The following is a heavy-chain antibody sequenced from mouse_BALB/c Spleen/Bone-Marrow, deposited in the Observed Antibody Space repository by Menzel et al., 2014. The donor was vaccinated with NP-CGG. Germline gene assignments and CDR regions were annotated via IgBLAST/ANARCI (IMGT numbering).Heavy chain of an antibody. V-gene: IGHV2-9*02. CDR3: ARAHYDYVLFDY. D-gene: IGHD2-4*01. J-gene: IGHJ2*01. Sequence: VQLQQSGPGLVAPSQSLSITCTVSGFSLTTYGVHWVRQPPGKGLEWLGVIWAGGSTNYNSALMSRLSISKDNSESQVFLKMNSLQTDDTAMYYCARAHYDYVLFDYWGQGTTLTVSS. CDR1: GFSLTTYG. CDR2: IWAGGST.